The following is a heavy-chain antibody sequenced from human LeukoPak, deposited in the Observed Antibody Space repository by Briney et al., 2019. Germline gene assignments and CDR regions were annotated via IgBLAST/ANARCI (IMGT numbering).Heavy chain of an antibody. CDR2: IKQDGTEK. J-gene: IGHJ5*02. D-gene: IGHD3-10*01. CDR3: ARLLGYGSGSTGPWFDP. V-gene: IGHV3-7*03. Sequence: HPGGSLRLSCAASGFTFSTYWMTWVRQAPGKGLGWVANIKQDGTEKYYVDSVKGRFTISRDNVKNTLYLQMNSLRAEDTAVYYCARLLGYGSGSTGPWFDPWGQGTLVTVSS. CDR1: GFTFSTYW.